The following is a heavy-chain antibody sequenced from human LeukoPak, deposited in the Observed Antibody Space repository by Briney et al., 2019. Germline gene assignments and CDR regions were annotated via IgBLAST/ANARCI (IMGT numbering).Heavy chain of an antibody. CDR1: GYTFTSYG. V-gene: IGHV1-18*01. J-gene: IGHJ4*02. Sequence: ASVKVSCKASGYTFTSYGISWVRQAPGQGLEWMGWISAYNGNTNYAQKLQGRVTITADKSTSTAYMELSSLRSEDTAVYYCARDYYDSSGYYLSYYFDYWGQGTLVTVSS. D-gene: IGHD3-22*01. CDR2: ISAYNGNT. CDR3: ARDYYDSSGYYLSYYFDY.